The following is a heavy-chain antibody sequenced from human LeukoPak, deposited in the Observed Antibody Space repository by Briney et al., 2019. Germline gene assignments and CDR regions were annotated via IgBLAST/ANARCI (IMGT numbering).Heavy chain of an antibody. J-gene: IGHJ4*02. CDR3: ARARCSSTSCYRRYYFDY. CDR1: GGSFSGYY. CDR2: INHSGST. V-gene: IGHV4-34*01. Sequence: SETLSLTCAVYGGSFSGYYWSWIRQPPGKGLERIGEINHSGSTNYNPSLKSRVTISVDTSKNQFSLKLSSVTAADTAVYYCARARCSSTSCYRRYYFDYWGQGTLVTVSS. D-gene: IGHD2-2*01.